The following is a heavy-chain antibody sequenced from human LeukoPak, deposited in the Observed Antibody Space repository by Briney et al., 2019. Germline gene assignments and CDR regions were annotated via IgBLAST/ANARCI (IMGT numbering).Heavy chain of an antibody. CDR1: GFTFSSYA. D-gene: IGHD6-19*01. V-gene: IGHV3-33*08. J-gene: IGHJ4*02. Sequence: PGGSLRLSCAASGFTFSSYAMSWVRQAPGKGLEWVAVIWYDGSNKYYADSVKGRFTISRDNSKNTLYLQMNSLRAEDTAVYYCARDIVPAVAGIDYWGQGTLVTVSS. CDR3: ARDIVPAVAGIDY. CDR2: IWYDGSNK.